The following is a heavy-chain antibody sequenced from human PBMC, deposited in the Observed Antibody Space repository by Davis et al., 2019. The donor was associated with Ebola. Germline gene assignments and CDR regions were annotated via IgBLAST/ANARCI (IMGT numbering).Heavy chain of an antibody. Sequence: PGGSLRLSCAASEFTVSSNYMSWVRQAPGKGLDWVATMADESEKYYVDSVKGRFTVSRDNAKSSLYLQMNSLRVEDTAVYYCLRLLDHSTEYWGQGTLVTVSS. J-gene: IGHJ4*02. CDR2: MADESEK. CDR3: LRLLDHSTEY. V-gene: IGHV3-7*01. CDR1: EFTVSSNY.